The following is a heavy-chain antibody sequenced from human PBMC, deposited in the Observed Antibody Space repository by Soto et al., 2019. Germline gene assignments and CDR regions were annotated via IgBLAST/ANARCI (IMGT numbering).Heavy chain of an antibody. V-gene: IGHV4-39*01. CDR3: ARVLWFGELLTTGDYGMEV. CDR1: GGSISSSSYY. Sequence: SETLSLTCTVSGGSISSSSYYWGWIRQPPGKGLEWIGSIYYSGSTYYNPSLKSRVTISVDTSKNQFSLKLSSMTAADTAVYYCARVLWFGELLTTGDYGMEVWCPATTVTVAS. J-gene: IGHJ6*02. CDR2: IYYSGST. D-gene: IGHD3-10*01.